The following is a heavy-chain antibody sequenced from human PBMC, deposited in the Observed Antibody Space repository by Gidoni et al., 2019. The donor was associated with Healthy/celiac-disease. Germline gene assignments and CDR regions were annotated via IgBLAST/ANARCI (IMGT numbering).Heavy chain of an antibody. Sequence: QVQLVQSGAEVKKPGASVKVSCQASGYTFTGYYMHWVRQAPGQGLEWMGWINPNSGGTNYAQKFQGWVTMTRDTSISTAYMELSRLRSDDTAVYYCARAGYYGSGSYYNLDYWGQGTLVTVSS. CDR1: GYTFTGYY. J-gene: IGHJ4*02. CDR3: ARAGYYGSGSYYNLDY. D-gene: IGHD3-10*01. CDR2: INPNSGGT. V-gene: IGHV1-2*04.